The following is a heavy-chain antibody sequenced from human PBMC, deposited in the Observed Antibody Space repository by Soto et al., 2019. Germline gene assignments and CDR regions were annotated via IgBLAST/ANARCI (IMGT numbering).Heavy chain of an antibody. CDR1: GRSFSSYA. CDR2: ISRSGNST. CDR3: AKDAKILDWLPTSYYFDF. Sequence: ESGGGLAQPGRSLRLSCAVSGRSFSSYAMTWVRQSPGKGLEWVSSISRSGNSTYSADSVRGRFTISRDNSKNTLYLQMNRLRAEDTAVYYCAKDAKILDWLPTSYYFDFWGQGTLVTVSS. V-gene: IGHV3-23*01. J-gene: IGHJ4*02. D-gene: IGHD3-9*01.